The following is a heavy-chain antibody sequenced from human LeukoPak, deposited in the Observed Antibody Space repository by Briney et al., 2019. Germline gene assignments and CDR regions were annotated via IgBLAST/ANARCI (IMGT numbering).Heavy chain of an antibody. J-gene: IGHJ4*02. CDR1: GYSFTDHY. D-gene: IGHD7-27*01. CDR3: ARDHNWGPDY. CDR2: IHPKTGVT. Sequence: ASVRVSCKASGYSFTDHYLHWLRQAPGQGLEWMAWIHPKTGVTNYAERFQGRLSLTRDTSISTLYMELSSLTSDDTAVYYCARDHNWGPDYWGQGTLVSVSS. V-gene: IGHV1-2*02.